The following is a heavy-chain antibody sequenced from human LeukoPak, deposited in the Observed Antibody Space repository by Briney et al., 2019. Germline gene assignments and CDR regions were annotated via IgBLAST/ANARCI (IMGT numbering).Heavy chain of an antibody. V-gene: IGHV4-39*01. D-gene: IGHD3-10*01. Sequence: PSETLSLTCTVSGVSISSSTYSWDWIRQPPGKGLEWIGCIYYSGSTHYNPSLKSRVSFSIDTSKNQFSLSLSSVTAADMAVYYCTRRGNYSPAGMDVWGQGTTVIVSS. J-gene: IGHJ6*02. CDR3: TRRGNYSPAGMDV. CDR1: GVSISSSTYS. CDR2: IYYSGST.